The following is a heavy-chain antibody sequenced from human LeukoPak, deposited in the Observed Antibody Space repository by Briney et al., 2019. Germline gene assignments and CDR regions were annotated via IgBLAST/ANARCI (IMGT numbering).Heavy chain of an antibody. CDR2: IRSKANSYAT. Sequence: GGSLRLSCAASGFTFSGSAMHWVRQASGKGLEWVGRIRSKANSYATAYAASVKGRFTISRDDSKNTAYLQMNSLKTEDTAVYYCTSSIVVVPAAPPPWGQGTLVTVSS. CDR3: TSSIVVVPAAPPP. V-gene: IGHV3-73*01. D-gene: IGHD2-2*01. CDR1: GFTFSGSA. J-gene: IGHJ5*02.